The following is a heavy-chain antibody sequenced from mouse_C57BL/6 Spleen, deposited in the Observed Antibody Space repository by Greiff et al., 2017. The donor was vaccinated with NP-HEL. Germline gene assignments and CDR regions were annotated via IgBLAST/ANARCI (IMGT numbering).Heavy chain of an antibody. J-gene: IGHJ2*01. CDR3: ARFDGYYIQGYYFDY. V-gene: IGHV1-55*01. CDR2: IYPGSGST. Sequence: QVQLQQPGAELVKPGASVKMSCKASGYTFTSYWITWVKQRPGQGLEWIGDIYPGSGSTNYNEKFKSKATLTVDTSSSTAYMQLSSLTSEDSAVYYCARFDGYYIQGYYFDYWGQGTTLTVSS. D-gene: IGHD2-3*01. CDR1: GYTFTSYW.